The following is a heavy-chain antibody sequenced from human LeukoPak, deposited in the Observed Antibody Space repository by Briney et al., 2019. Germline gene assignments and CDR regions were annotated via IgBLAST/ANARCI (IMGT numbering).Heavy chain of an antibody. CDR3: ASSPYDYGIDY. CDR2: IKQDGSEK. J-gene: IGHJ4*02. D-gene: IGHD4-17*01. Sequence: GGSLRLSCAASGFTFDDYGMSWVRQAPGKGLEWVANIKQDGSEKYYVDSVKGRFTISRDNAKNSLYLQMNSLRAEDTAVYYCASSPYDYGIDYWGQGTLVTVSS. CDR1: GFTFDDYG. V-gene: IGHV3-7*01.